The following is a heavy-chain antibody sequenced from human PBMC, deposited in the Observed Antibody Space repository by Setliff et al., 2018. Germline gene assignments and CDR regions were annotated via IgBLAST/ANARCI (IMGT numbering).Heavy chain of an antibody. CDR3: AGDRGVYYYESSGHYSAVMETPLDS. V-gene: IGHV4-39*07. D-gene: IGHD3-22*01. CDR1: GGSISSSNYY. J-gene: IGHJ4*02. CDR2: TFYSGSS. Sequence: SETLSLTCTVSGGSISSSNYYWGWIRQPPGKGLEWIGSTFYSGSSFYNPPLKSRVTLSVDTSKNQFSLTLGSVTAADTAVYYCAGDRGVYYYESSGHYSAVMETPLDSWGQGTLVTVSS.